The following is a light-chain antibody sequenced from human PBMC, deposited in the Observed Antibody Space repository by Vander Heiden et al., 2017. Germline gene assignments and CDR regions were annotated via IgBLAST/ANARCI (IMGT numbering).Light chain of an antibody. CDR3: QQSYSTPLT. CDR2: AAS. V-gene: IGKV1-39*01. CDR1: QRISSN. J-gene: IGKJ4*01. Sequence: DIQMTKPPSSLSASLGDRVTITCRASQRISSNLKWYQQKPGKAPKCLIYAASTLQSGVPSRLSGSGSGTDFTLTISSLQPEDFATDYCQQSYSTPLTFGGGTKVEIK.